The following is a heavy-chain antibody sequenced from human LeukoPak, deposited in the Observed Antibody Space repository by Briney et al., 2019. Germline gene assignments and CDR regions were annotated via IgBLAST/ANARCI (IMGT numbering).Heavy chain of an antibody. Sequence: SVKVSCKASGGTFTNYAFSWVRQAPGKGLEWMGSIIPMSGTIYYAQKFQGRVTITADRSTNTAYMELNSLRSEDTAVIYCARDCSSASCYERGSYFYFYMDIWGSGTTVTVSS. CDR1: GGTFTNYA. CDR2: IIPMSGTI. V-gene: IGHV1-69*06. J-gene: IGHJ6*03. CDR3: ARDCSSASCYERGSYFYFYMDI. D-gene: IGHD2-2*01.